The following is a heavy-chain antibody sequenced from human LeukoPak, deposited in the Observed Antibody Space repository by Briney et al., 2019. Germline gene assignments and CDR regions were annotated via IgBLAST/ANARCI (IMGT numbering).Heavy chain of an antibody. CDR1: GFTVSSNY. V-gene: IGHV3-53*05. D-gene: IGHD3-9*01. CDR2: IYSGGST. Sequence: GGSLRLSCAASGFTVSSNYMSWVRQAPGKGLEWVSVIYSGGSTYYADSVKGRFTISRDNSKNTLYLQMNSLRAEDTALYYCAKDIGGELGLTGYYRGLGAFDIWGQGTMVTVSS. CDR3: AKDIGGELGLTGYYRGLGAFDI. J-gene: IGHJ3*02.